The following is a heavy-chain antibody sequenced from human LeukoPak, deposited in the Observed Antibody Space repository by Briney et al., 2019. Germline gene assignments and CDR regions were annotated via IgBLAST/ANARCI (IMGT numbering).Heavy chain of an antibody. V-gene: IGHV4-4*02. Sequence: SGTLSLTCAVSGGSISSSNWRSCVRQPPGKGLEWIGEIYHSGSTNYNPSLKSRVTISVDKSKNQFSLKLSSVTAADTAVYYCARGNDYGDYGLDYWGQGTLVTVSS. CDR2: IYHSGST. D-gene: IGHD4-17*01. J-gene: IGHJ4*02. CDR1: GGSISSSNW. CDR3: ARGNDYGDYGLDY.